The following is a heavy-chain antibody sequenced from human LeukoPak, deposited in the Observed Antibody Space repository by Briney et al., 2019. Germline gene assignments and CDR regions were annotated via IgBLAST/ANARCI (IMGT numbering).Heavy chain of an antibody. CDR1: GYTFTSYA. CDR3: ARVLSGYWPDAFDI. J-gene: IGHJ3*02. CDR2: INAGNGNT. V-gene: IGHV1-3*01. D-gene: IGHD3-22*01. Sequence: GASVKVSCKASGYTFTSYAMHWVRQAPGQRLEWMGWINAGNGNTKYSQKFQGRVTITRDTSASTAYMELSSLRSEDTAVYYCARVLSGYWPDAFDIWGQGTMVTVSS.